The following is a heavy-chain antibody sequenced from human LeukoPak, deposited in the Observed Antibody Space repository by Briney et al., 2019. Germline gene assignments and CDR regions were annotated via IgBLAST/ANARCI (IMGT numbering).Heavy chain of an antibody. V-gene: IGHV1-58*02. CDR2: IVVGSGNT. D-gene: IGHD4-17*01. J-gene: IGHJ4*02. Sequence: SVKVSCKASGFXFTSSAIQWVRQARGQRLEWIGWIVVGSGNTNYAQKFQERVTITRDMSTSTAYMELSSLRSEDTAVYYCAAGPAPTTVDYWGQGTLVTVSS. CDR1: GFXFTSSA. CDR3: AAGPAPTTVDY.